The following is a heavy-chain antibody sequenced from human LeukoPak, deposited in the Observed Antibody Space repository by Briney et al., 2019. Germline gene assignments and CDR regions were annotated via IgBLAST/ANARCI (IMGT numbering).Heavy chain of an antibody. Sequence: ASVTVSCKASGYTFSTYGISWLRQAPGQGLEWMGWISASNGNTSYAQKFQGRVTMTTDTSTSTLYMEVRSLRSDDTAVYYCARDNGYKSVDYWGQETLVTVSS. V-gene: IGHV1-18*01. CDR3: ARDNGYKSVDY. CDR2: ISASNGNT. J-gene: IGHJ4*02. D-gene: IGHD1-14*01. CDR1: GYTFSTYG.